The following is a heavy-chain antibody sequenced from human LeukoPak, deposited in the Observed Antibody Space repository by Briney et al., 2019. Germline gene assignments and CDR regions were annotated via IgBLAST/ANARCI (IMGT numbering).Heavy chain of an antibody. Sequence: PGGSLRLSCAASGFSFGSHPMNWVRQAPGKGLEWVSGITGSGDYTYYIDSVQGRFTISRDNSKNILFLQMNSLRAEDTAVYYCARGVMAARLYYFDYWGRGILVTVSS. CDR1: GFSFGSHP. D-gene: IGHD2-21*01. J-gene: IGHJ4*02. V-gene: IGHV3-23*01. CDR3: ARGVMAARLYYFDY. CDR2: ITGSGDYT.